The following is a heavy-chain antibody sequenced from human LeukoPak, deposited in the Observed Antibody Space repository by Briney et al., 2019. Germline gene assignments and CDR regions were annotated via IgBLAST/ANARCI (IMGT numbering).Heavy chain of an antibody. CDR1: GGTFSSYG. J-gene: IGHJ4*02. CDR2: ISAYNGNT. V-gene: IGHV1-18*01. Sequence: ASVKVSCKASGGTFSSYGISWVRQAPGQGLEWMGWISAYNGNTNYAQKLQGRVTMTTDTSTSTAYMELRSLRSDDTAVYYCATVHCSSTSCYSFDYWGQGTLVTVSS. CDR3: ATVHCSSTSCYSFDY. D-gene: IGHD2-2*02.